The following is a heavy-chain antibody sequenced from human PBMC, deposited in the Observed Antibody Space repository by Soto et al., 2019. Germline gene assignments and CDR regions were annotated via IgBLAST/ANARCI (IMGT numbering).Heavy chain of an antibody. CDR1: GGPFNNYP. V-gene: IGHV1-69*13. D-gene: IGHD5-12*01. J-gene: IGHJ6*02. CDR3: ARSREYSGDDHYSYNDMDV. CDR2: SIPIFGTA. Sequence: SVKVSCKASGGPFNNYPITWVRQAPGQGLGWMGGSIPIFGTANYAQKFQGRVTISVDESTRTAHMELSSLRSEDTGVYYCARSREYSGDDHYSYNDMDVWGQGTTVTVSS.